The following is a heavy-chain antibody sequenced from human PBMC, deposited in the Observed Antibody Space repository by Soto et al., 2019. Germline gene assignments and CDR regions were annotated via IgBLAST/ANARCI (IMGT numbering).Heavy chain of an antibody. J-gene: IGHJ4*02. CDR1: GFNFSIYA. CDR2: ISYDGSQK. D-gene: IGHD4-4*01. CDR3: ATDVDYTPFDY. V-gene: IGHV3-30*04. Sequence: QAQLVESGGGVVQPGRSLRLSCAASGFNFSIYAMHWVRRAPGKGLDWVAVISYDGSQKYYADSVKGRFTISRDNTKNTVYLRMDSLRAEDTAVYYCATDVDYTPFDYWGQGILVTVSA.